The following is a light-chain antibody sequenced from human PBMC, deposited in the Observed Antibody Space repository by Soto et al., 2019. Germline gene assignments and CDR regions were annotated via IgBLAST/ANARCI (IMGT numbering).Light chain of an antibody. Sequence: QSALTQPASVSGSPGQSITISCTGTSSDVGAYNFVSWYQQHPGKAPKLMIHDVTNRPSGVSSRFSGSKSGNTASLAISGLQAEDEADYYCSSYTTSNTLVFGGGTKLTVL. J-gene: IGLJ2*01. CDR1: SSDVGAYNF. CDR3: SSYTTSNTLV. V-gene: IGLV2-14*03. CDR2: DVT.